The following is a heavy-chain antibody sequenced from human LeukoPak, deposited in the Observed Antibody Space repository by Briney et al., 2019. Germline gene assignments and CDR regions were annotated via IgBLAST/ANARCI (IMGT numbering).Heavy chain of an antibody. CDR2: IIPILGIA. V-gene: IGHV1-69*04. J-gene: IGHJ6*02. D-gene: IGHD3-10*01. CDR1: GGTFSSYA. Sequence: ASVKVSCKASGGTFSSYAISWVRQAPGQGLEWMGRIIPILGIANYAQKFQGRVTITADKSTSTAYMELSSLRSEDTAVYYCARVTMVQGVISRSYYYYGMDVWGQGTTVTVSS. CDR3: ARVTMVQGVISRSYYYYGMDV.